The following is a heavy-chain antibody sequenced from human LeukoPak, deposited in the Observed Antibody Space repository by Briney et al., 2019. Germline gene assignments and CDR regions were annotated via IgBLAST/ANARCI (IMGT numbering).Heavy chain of an antibody. D-gene: IGHD2-15*01. CDR1: GFSFSSYP. V-gene: IGHV3-64*01. Sequence: GGSLRLSCAASGFSFSSYPMHWVRQAPGKGLEYVSAITSDGGKTYYANSVMGRFIISRDNSKNTLYLKMGSLGVGDMAVYYWARVGSWDAYDLWGQGTMVTVCS. J-gene: IGHJ3*01. CDR3: ARVGSWDAYDL. CDR2: ITSDGGKT.